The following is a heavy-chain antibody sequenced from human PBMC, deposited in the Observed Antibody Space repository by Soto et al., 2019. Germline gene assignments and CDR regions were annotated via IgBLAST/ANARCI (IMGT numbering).Heavy chain of an antibody. CDR3: SRVPPTMLTLDP. J-gene: IGHJ5*02. D-gene: IGHD2-8*01. Sequence: QVQLVQSGAEVKKPGASVKVSCKASGYTFTSYAMHWVRQAPGQRLEGMGWINAGNGNKKYSQKFQGRVTITRYTSASTDYMERSSLRSEDTAVYYCSRVPPTMLTLDPWGQGTLVTVS. CDR2: INAGNGNK. V-gene: IGHV1-3*01. CDR1: GYTFTSYA.